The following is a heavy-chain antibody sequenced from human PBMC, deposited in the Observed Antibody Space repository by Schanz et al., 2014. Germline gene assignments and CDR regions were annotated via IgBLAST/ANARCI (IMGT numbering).Heavy chain of an antibody. CDR2: ISYDGRNK. J-gene: IGHJ5*02. V-gene: IGHV3-30*04. CDR1: GFTFSSYA. Sequence: QVQLVESGGGVVQPGRSLRLSCAASGFTFSSYAMHWVRQAPGKGLEWVAVISYDGRNKYYADSVKGRFTISRDNSKSTLYLQMNSLRAEDTAVYYCARDPSGSYGWFDPWGQGTLVIVSS. CDR3: ARDPSGSYGWFDP. D-gene: IGHD1-26*01.